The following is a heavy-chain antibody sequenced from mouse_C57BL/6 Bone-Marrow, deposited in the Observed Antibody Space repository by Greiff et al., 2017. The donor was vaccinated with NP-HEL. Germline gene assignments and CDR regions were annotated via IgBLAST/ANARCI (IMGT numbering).Heavy chain of an antibody. V-gene: IGHV14-4*01. CDR1: GFNIKDDY. J-gene: IGHJ2*01. D-gene: IGHD2-1*01. CDR3: TTFYYGNYVEPFDY. CDR2: IDPENGDT. Sequence: EVKLVESGAELVRPGASVKLSCTASGFNIKDDYMHWVKQRPEQGLEWIGWIDPENGDTEYASKFQGKATITADTSSNTAYLQLSSLTSEDTAVYYCTTFYYGNYVEPFDYWGQGTTLTVSS.